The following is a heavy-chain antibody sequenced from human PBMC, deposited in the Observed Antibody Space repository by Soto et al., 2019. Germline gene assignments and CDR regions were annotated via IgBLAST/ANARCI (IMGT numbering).Heavy chain of an antibody. CDR3: ARGLSVTLFDF. V-gene: IGHV4-31*03. D-gene: IGHD4-17*01. J-gene: IGHJ4*02. CDR2: IYYSGST. Sequence: QVQLQESGPGLVQPSQTLSLTCTVSGGSISSGGYYWSWIRQHPGKGLEWIGYIYYSGSTFYNPSLKSRVTISVDTSKSQFSLKLSSVTAADTAVYYCARGLSVTLFDFWGQGTLVTVSS. CDR1: GGSISSGGYY.